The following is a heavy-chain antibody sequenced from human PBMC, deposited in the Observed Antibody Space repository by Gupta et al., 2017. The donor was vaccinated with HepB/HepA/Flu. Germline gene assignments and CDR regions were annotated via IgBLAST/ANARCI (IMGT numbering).Heavy chain of an antibody. Sequence: QLQLQESGPGLVKPSETLSLTCTVSGGSISSGSYYWGWIRQPPGKGLEWIGSIYYSGNTYYNPALKSRVTISVDTSKNQFSLKLSSVTAADTAVYYCARGGYSYGGYFDSWGQGTLVTVSS. CDR3: ARGGYSYGGYFDS. CDR2: IYYSGNT. CDR1: GGSISSGSYY. J-gene: IGHJ4*02. D-gene: IGHD5-18*01. V-gene: IGHV4-39*01.